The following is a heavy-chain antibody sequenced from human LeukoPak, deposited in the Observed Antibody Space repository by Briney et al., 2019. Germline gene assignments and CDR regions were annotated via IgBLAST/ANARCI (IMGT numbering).Heavy chain of an antibody. CDR3: GKDLDSCTVTTLVHPGVSAFDI. CDR2: ISGSGGST. J-gene: IGHJ3*02. CDR1: GFTFSSYA. Sequence: GGSLRLSCAASGFTFSSYAMSWVRQAPGKGLEWVSAISGSGGSTYYADSVKGRFTISRDNSKNTLYLQMNSLRAEDTAVYYCGKDLDSCTVTTLVHPGVSAFDIWGQGTMVTVSS. V-gene: IGHV3-23*01. D-gene: IGHD4-17*01.